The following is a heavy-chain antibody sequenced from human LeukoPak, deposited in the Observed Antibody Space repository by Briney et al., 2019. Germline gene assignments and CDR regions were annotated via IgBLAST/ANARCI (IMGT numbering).Heavy chain of an antibody. CDR2: IYTSGIT. CDR1: GFTVSSNF. Sequence: GGSLRLSCAVSGFTVSSNFMSWVRQAPGKGPEWVSVIYTSGITYYADSVRGRFTISRDNSKNTLYLQMDSLTAEDTAVYYCAREDAGGTYSFDYWGQGTLVTVSS. CDR3: AREDAGGTYSFDY. J-gene: IGHJ4*02. V-gene: IGHV3-66*01. D-gene: IGHD1-26*01.